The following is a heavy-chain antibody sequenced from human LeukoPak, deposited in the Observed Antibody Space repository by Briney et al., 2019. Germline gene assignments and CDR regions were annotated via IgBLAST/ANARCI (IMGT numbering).Heavy chain of an antibody. CDR1: GGSMNSHY. D-gene: IGHD6-13*01. CDR3: ATRPADSTWYGVFDY. CDR2: VFNGGST. J-gene: IGHJ4*02. V-gene: IGHV4-59*11. Sequence: SETLSLTCTVSGGSMNSHYWSWIRQPPGKGRERIGYVFNGGSTNYNPSLKSRVTMSVDTSRDQFSLRLRSVTAADTAIYYCATRPADSTWYGVFDYWSQGTLVTVSS.